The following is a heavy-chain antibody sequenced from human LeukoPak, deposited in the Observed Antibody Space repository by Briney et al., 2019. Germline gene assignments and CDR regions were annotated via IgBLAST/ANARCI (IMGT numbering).Heavy chain of an antibody. Sequence: ASVRVSCKASGYTFTTYDISWVRQATGQGLEWMGWMNPNSGNTGYAQKFQGRVTLTWNASISTAYMDLRSLRSEDTAVYYCATWGDYYRSGTYTLYYYYMDVWGKGTTVTISS. CDR1: GYTFTTYD. J-gene: IGHJ6*03. CDR3: ATWGDYYRSGTYTLYYYYMDV. D-gene: IGHD3-10*01. CDR2: MNPNSGNT. V-gene: IGHV1-8*01.